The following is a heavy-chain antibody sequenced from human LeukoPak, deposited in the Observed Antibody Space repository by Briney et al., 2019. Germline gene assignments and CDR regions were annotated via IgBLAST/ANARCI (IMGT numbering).Heavy chain of an antibody. D-gene: IGHD6-13*01. CDR1: GFRVTSNY. CDR3: AREISDSSRWYGGFDY. Sequence: GGSLRLSCAASGFRVTSNYMSWVRQAPGKGLEWVLVIYSGGSTYYADSVKGRFILSRDDYKNTLSLQISNLRAEDTAVYFCAREISDSSRWYGGFDYWGQGTLVIVSS. V-gene: IGHV3-53*01. J-gene: IGHJ4*02. CDR2: IYSGGST.